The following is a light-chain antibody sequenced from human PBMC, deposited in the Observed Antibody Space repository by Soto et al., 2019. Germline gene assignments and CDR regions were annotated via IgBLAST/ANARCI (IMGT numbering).Light chain of an antibody. CDR3: QHHNSYSQT. Sequence: DIQMTQSPPTLSASVGDRVTITCRASQSIRHYLAWYQQMPGKAPKLLIYGASTLQSGVPSRFSGSGSGTKFTLTICILQPDNFGTYFCQHHNSYSQTFGQGTKV. J-gene: IGKJ1*01. V-gene: IGKV1-5*01. CDR2: GAS. CDR1: QSIRHY.